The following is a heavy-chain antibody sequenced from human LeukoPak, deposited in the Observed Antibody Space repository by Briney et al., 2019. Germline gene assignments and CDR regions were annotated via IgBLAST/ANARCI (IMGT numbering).Heavy chain of an antibody. V-gene: IGHV4-61*08. J-gene: IGHJ4*02. CDR1: GGSVSSDGFY. Sequence: SETLSLTCTVSGGSVSSDGFYWTWIRQPPGKGLEWIGYVYYSGSTNYNPSLKSRVTISVDTSKNQFSPKLSSVTAADTAVYYCARVRWLHPLDYWGQGTLVTVSS. D-gene: IGHD5-12*01. CDR2: VYYSGST. CDR3: ARVRWLHPLDY.